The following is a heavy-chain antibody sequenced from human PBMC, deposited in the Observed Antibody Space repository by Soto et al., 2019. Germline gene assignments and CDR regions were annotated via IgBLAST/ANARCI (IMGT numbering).Heavy chain of an antibody. J-gene: IGHJ5*02. D-gene: IGHD3-10*01. CDR3: ARENTPEMTRGWFAP. CDR2: IHAGRSF. CDR1: GGPITDSY. Sequence: QAQLQVSGPGLVKPAETLSLICNVSGGPITDSYWSWIRQSPGKGLEWIGRIHAGRSFNYNPSLRRRAAISVDTSKSQVSLRLTSVTAADTAVYFCARENTPEMTRGWFAPWGQGTLVTVSS. V-gene: IGHV4-4*07.